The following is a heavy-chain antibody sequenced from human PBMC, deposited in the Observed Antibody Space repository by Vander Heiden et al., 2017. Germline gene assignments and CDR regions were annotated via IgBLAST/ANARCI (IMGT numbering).Heavy chain of an antibody. Sequence: IRQPPGKGLEWIGEINHSGSTNYNPSLKSRVTISVDTSKNQFSLKLSSVTAADTAVYYCARGAMVAATPSWYYFDYWGQGTLVTDSS. J-gene: IGHJ4*02. D-gene: IGHD2-15*01. V-gene: IGHV4-34*01. CDR2: INHSGST. CDR3: ARGAMVAATPSWYYFDY.